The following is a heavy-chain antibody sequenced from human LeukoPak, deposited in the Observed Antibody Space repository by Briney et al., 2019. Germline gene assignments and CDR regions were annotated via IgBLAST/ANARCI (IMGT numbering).Heavy chain of an antibody. CDR1: GFTFSSYS. V-gene: IGHV3-48*01. CDR2: ISSSSSTI. CDR3: AKVPTYYYGSGNIDY. Sequence: PGGSLRLSCVASGFTFSSYSMNWVRQAPGEGLEWVSYISSSSSTIYYADFVKGRFTISRDNSKNTLYLQMNSLRAEDTAVYYCAKVPTYYYGSGNIDYWGQGTLVTVSS. D-gene: IGHD3-10*01. J-gene: IGHJ4*02.